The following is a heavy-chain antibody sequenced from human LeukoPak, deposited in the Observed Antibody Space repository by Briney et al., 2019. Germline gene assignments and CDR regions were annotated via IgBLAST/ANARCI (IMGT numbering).Heavy chain of an antibody. D-gene: IGHD3-9*01. CDR2: IYSGGST. CDR1: GFTLSNYA. V-gene: IGHV3-53*01. J-gene: IGHJ4*02. CDR3: ARGGYFDPFDY. Sequence: GGSLRLSCAASGFTLSNYAMNWVRQAPGKGLEWVSVIYSGGSTYYADSVKGRFTISRDNSKNTLYLQMNSLRAEDTAVYYCARGGYFDPFDYWGQGTLVTVSS.